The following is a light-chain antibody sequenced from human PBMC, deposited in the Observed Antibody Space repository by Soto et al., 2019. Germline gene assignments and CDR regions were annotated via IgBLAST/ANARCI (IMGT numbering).Light chain of an antibody. CDR1: ENIRNY. V-gene: IGKV1-39*01. J-gene: IGKJ2*01. Sequence: DIQMTQSPSSLSASVGDRVTISCRSGENIRNYLIWYRQKPGKAPELLMYVGSTLESGVPSRFSGSGLGTDFTLTIKSLQPEDFGVYYCQQSYIVPYTFGRGTSLDI. CDR2: VGS. CDR3: QQSYIVPYT.